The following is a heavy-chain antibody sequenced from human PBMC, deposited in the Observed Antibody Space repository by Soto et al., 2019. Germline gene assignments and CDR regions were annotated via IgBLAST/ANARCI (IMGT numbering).Heavy chain of an antibody. CDR2: IHYSGTT. CDR1: GTSISSYY. J-gene: IGHJ4*02. V-gene: IGHV4-59*01. CDR3: AKSLSASPNYFFDS. Sequence: PSETLSLTCTVSGTSISSYYWSWIRQPPGKGLEWIANIHYSGTTNYNPSLASRVTLSVDTSKNQFSLKMTSVTAADTAVYYCAKSLSASPNYFFDSWGQGTLVTVSS. D-gene: IGHD1-1*01.